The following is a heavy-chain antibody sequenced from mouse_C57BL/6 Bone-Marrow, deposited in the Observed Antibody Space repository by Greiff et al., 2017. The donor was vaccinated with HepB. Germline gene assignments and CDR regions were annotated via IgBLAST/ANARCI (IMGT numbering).Heavy chain of an antibody. Sequence: QVQLQQSGPELVKPGASVKISCKASGYSFTSYYIHWVKQRPEQGLEWIGWIYPGSGNTKYNEKFKGKATLTADTSSSTAYMQLSSLTSEDSAVYYCARGGVYYYGSSHWYFDVWGTGTTVTVSS. CDR1: GYSFTSYY. CDR3: ARGGVYYYGSSHWYFDV. CDR2: IYPGSGNT. V-gene: IGHV1-66*01. D-gene: IGHD1-1*01. J-gene: IGHJ1*03.